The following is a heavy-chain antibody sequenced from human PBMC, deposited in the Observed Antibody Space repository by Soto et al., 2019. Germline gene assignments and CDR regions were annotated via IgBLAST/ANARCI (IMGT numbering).Heavy chain of an antibody. Sequence: EVQLVESGGGLVQPGGSLRLSCAASGFTFSSYWMHWVRQAPGKGLVWVSRINSDGSSTSYADSVKGRFTISRDNAKNTLYLQMNSLRAEDTAVYYCAREVDCTNGVCYYFDYWGQGTLVTVSS. CDR2: INSDGSST. J-gene: IGHJ4*02. CDR1: GFTFSSYW. V-gene: IGHV3-74*01. D-gene: IGHD2-8*01. CDR3: AREVDCTNGVCYYFDY.